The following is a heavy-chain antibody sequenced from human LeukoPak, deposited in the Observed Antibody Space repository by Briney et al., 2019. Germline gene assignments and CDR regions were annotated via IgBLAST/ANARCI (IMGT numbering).Heavy chain of an antibody. CDR3: ARGAVAGLYYFDY. D-gene: IGHD6-19*01. Sequence: PGGSLRLSCAASGFTFSSYEMSWVRQAPGKGLEWVSHISSSGVGRYYADSVKGRFTISRDNAKNSLYLQMNSLRADDTGIYYCARGAVAGLYYFDYWGQGTLATVSS. J-gene: IGHJ4*02. CDR1: GFTFSSYE. V-gene: IGHV3-48*03. CDR2: ISSSGVGR.